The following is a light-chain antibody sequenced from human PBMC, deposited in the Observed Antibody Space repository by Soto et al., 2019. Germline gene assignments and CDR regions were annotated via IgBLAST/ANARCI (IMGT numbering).Light chain of an antibody. CDR1: QSVSSY. Sequence: VLTQSPATLSLSPGERATLSCRASQSVSSYLAWYQQKPGQAPRLLIYDASNRATGIPARFSGSGSGTDFTLTISSLEPEDFAVYYCQQRSNWPRFTFGPGTKVDIK. CDR3: QQRSNWPRFT. V-gene: IGKV3-11*01. CDR2: DAS. J-gene: IGKJ3*01.